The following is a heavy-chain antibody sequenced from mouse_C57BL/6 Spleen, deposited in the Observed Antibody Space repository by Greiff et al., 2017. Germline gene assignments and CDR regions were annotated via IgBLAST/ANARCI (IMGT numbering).Heavy chain of an antibody. D-gene: IGHD2-4*01. J-gene: IGHJ4*01. CDR3: TTYDYDGAMDY. CDR1: GYTFTDYE. CDR2: IDPETGGT. V-gene: IGHV1-15*01. Sequence: LVESGAELVRPGASVTLSCKASGYTFTDYEMHWVKQTPVHGLEWIGAIDPETGGTAYNQKFKGKAILTADKSSSTAYMELRSLTSEDSAVYYGTTYDYDGAMDYWGQGTSVTVSS.